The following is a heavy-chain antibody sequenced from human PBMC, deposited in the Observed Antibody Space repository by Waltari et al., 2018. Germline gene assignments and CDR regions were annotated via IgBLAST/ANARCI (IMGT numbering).Heavy chain of an antibody. J-gene: IGHJ4*02. D-gene: IGHD2-21*01. Sequence: EVQLVESGGGLVQPGGSLRLSCAASGFTFSSYWMSWVRQAPGKGLEWVANIKQDGSEKYYVDSVKGRFTISRDNAKNSLYLQMNSLRAEDTAVYYCARDSWHCGGDCYSDYCGQGTLVTVSS. V-gene: IGHV3-7*01. CDR1: GFTFSSYW. CDR2: IKQDGSEK. CDR3: ARDSWHCGGDCYSDY.